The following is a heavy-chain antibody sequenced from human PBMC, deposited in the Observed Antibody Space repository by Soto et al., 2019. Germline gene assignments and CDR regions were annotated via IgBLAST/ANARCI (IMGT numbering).Heavy chain of an antibody. CDR3: VTRSWSDAWWGGDSPGGGF. Sequence: EVQLVESGGGLVQPGGYLRLSCAASGISFSEHNIDWVRQAPGQGLEWVGRSRNQANGYTTEYAASVKGRFTISRDDSMNSLYLQMNSLKTEDTSVDYCVTRSWSDAWWGGDSPGGGFWGQGTLVTVSS. D-gene: IGHD2-21*01. CDR1: GISFSEHN. CDR2: SRNQANGYTT. J-gene: IGHJ4*02. V-gene: IGHV3-72*01.